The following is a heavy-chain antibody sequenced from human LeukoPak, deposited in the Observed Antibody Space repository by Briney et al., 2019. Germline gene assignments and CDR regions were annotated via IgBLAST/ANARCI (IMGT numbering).Heavy chain of an antibody. Sequence: PSETLSLTCTVSGGSISSYYWSWIRQPPGKGLEWIGYIYYSGSTNYNPSLKSRVTISVDTSKNQFSLKLSSVTAADTAVYYCARSHTAMVLDLDYWGQGTLVTVSS. D-gene: IGHD5-18*01. V-gene: IGHV4-59*01. CDR1: GGSISSYY. J-gene: IGHJ4*02. CDR3: ARSHTAMVLDLDY. CDR2: IYYSGST.